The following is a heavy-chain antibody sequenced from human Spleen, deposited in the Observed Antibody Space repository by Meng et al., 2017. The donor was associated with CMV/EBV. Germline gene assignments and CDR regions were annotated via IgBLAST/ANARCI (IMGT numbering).Heavy chain of an antibody. Sequence: GGSLSLSCASSGFTFSSSAISLVRQAPGKGLEWVSSISSSSSYIYYADSVKGRVTISRDNAKQTLFLHLHSLRVEDTGLYYCARDGNQDVWSGSLLSRNYYYGIDVWGQGTTVTVSS. V-gene: IGHV3-21*01. J-gene: IGHJ6*02. D-gene: IGHD3-10*01. CDR2: ISSSSSYI. CDR3: ARDGNQDVWSGSLLSRNYYYGIDV. CDR1: GFTFSSSA.